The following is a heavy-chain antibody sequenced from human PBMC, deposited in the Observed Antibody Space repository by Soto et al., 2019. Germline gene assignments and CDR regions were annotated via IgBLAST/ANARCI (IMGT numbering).Heavy chain of an antibody. CDR1: GASISCFY. Sequence: SETLSLTCTVSGASISCFYWSWIRKSAGKGREWIGRIYATGTTDYNPSLKSRVMMSVDTSKKQFSLKLRSVTAADTAVYYCVRDGTKTLRDWFDPWGQGISVTVS. V-gene: IGHV4-4*07. D-gene: IGHD1-1*01. CDR2: IYATGTT. CDR3: VRDGTKTLRDWFDP. J-gene: IGHJ5*02.